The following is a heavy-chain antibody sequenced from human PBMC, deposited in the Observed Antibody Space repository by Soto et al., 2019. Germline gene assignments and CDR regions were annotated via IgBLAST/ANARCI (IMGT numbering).Heavy chain of an antibody. CDR2: IYYSGST. J-gene: IGHJ4*02. V-gene: IGHV4-61*08. CDR3: ARTLTYGDPPFEY. D-gene: IGHD4-17*01. Sequence: SETLSLTCTFSVGSVSSDDYYWNWIRQPPGKGLEWIGYIYYSGSTHYNPSLRSRVTISLDTSKNQFSLKLNSVTAADAAVYYCARTLTYGDPPFEYWGQGTLVSVSS. CDR1: VGSVSSDDYY.